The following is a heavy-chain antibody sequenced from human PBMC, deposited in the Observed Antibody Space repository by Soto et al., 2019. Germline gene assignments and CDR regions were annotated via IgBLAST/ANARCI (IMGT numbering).Heavy chain of an antibody. CDR1: GFTFSSYA. Sequence: EVQLLESGGGLVQPGRSLRLSCAASGFTFSSYAMSWVRQAPGKGLEWVSAISGSGGTKYYADSVKGRFTISRANSKNPLFLQMNSLRAEDTAVYYCAKFFVETGGSSGWPWSFHYWGQGTLVTVSS. CDR2: ISGSGGTK. J-gene: IGHJ4*02. D-gene: IGHD6-25*01. CDR3: AKFFVETGGSSGWPWSFHY. V-gene: IGHV3-23*01.